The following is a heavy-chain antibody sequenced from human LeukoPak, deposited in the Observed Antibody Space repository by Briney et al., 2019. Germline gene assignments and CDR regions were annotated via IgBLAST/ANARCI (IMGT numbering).Heavy chain of an antibody. V-gene: IGHV1-46*01. CDR2: INPSGGST. CDR3: AAASYSGYDPFDY. Sequence: ASVKVSCKASGYTFTSYYTHWVRQPPGEGLEWMGIINPSGGSTSYAQKFQGRVTITADKSTSTAYMELSSLRSEDTAVYYCAAASYSGYDPFDYWGQGTLVTVSS. J-gene: IGHJ4*02. CDR1: GYTFTSYY. D-gene: IGHD5-12*01.